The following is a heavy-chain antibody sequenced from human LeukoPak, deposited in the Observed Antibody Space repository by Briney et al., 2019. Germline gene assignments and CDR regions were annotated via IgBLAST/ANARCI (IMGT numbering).Heavy chain of an antibody. D-gene: IGHD6-19*01. V-gene: IGHV3-48*03. J-gene: IGHJ4*02. CDR2: ISSSGSTI. CDR1: GFTFSSYE. CDR3: ARDPVAGTVDY. Sequence: GGSLRLSCAASGFTFSSYEMNWVRQAPGKGLEWVSYISSSGSTIYYADSVKGRFTISRDNAKNSLYLQMNSLRAEDTAVYYCARDPVAGTVDYWGQGTLVTVSS.